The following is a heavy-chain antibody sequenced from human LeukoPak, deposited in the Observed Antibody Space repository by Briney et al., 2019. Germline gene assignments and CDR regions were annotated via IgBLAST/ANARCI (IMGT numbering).Heavy chain of an antibody. CDR2: LGRTGEYK. CDR1: VFTYTDYS. Sequence: GGSLRLSCAASVFTYTDYSMSGVRQVPGKGLEWVSGLGRTGEYKYYADSVKGRFTITRDNSTVMVFLQMNSVRAEDTDIYYCVKDRPCGTCMPIDAWGQGTTV. D-gene: IGHD2-2*01. J-gene: IGHJ6*02. CDR3: VKDRPCGTCMPIDA. V-gene: IGHV3-23*01.